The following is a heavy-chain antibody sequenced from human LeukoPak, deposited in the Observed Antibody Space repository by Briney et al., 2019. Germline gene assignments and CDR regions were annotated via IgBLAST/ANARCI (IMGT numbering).Heavy chain of an antibody. D-gene: IGHD1-26*01. V-gene: IGHV1-18*01. Sequence: ASVKVSCTASGYSFTTFGITWVRQAPGQGHEWMGWISAYNRNTNYAQKLQGRVTMTTDTSTSTAYMELRSRRADDTAIYCCARGIDSGSPPLGTFEIWGQGTMVTVSS. J-gene: IGHJ3*02. CDR3: ARGIDSGSPPLGTFEI. CDR2: ISAYNRNT. CDR1: GYSFTTFG.